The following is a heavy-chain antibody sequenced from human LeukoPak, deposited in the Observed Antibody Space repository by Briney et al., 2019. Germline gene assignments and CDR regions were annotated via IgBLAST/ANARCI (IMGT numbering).Heavy chain of an antibody. V-gene: IGHV3-7*01. Sequence: PGGSLRLSCAASGFTFSSYWMSWVRQAPGKGLEWVANIKQDGSEKYYVYSVKGRFTVSRDNAKKSQYLEMNSLRDENTAVYYCARDRWWFDPWGQGTLVTVSS. J-gene: IGHJ5*02. CDR3: ARDRWWFDP. D-gene: IGHD4-23*01. CDR2: IKQDGSEK. CDR1: GFTFSSYW.